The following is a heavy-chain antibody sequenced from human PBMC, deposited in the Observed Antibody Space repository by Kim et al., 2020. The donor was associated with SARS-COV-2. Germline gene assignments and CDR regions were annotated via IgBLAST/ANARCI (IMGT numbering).Heavy chain of an antibody. CDR1: GFTFSNYA. D-gene: IGHD3-3*01. V-gene: IGHV3-23*01. J-gene: IGHJ4*02. CDR3: AKDGRAVTINDYFDY. CDR2: ISGSGGST. Sequence: GGSLRLSCAASGFTFSNYAMNWVRQAPGKGLEWVSSISGSGGSTYYADSVKGRFTISRDNSKNTLYLQMNSQRAEDTAIYYCAKDGRAVTINDYFDYWGQGTLVTVSS.